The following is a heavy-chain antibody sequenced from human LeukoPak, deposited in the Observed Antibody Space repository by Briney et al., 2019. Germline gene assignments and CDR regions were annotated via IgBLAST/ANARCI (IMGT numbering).Heavy chain of an antibody. J-gene: IGHJ2*01. CDR2: INHSGST. V-gene: IGHV4-34*01. CDR1: GGSFSGYY. CDR3: ARGKRIAAARYWYFDL. Sequence: SETLSLTCAVYGGSFSGYYWSWIRQPPGKGLEWIGEINHSGSTNYNPSLKSRVTISVDTSKNQSSLKLSSVTAADTAVYYCARGKRIAAARYWYFDLWGRGTLVTVSS. D-gene: IGHD6-13*01.